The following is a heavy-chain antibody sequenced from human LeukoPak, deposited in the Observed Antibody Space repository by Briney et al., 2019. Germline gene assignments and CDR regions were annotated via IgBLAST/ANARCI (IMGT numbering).Heavy chain of an antibody. CDR2: ISGSGGST. V-gene: IGHV3-23*01. CDR1: GFTFSSYA. CDR3: ANGAGAMGSAYYFDY. Sequence: PGGSLRLSCAASGFTFSSYAMSWVRQAPGKGLEWVSAISGSGGSTYYADSVKGRFTISRDNSKNTLYLQMNSLRAEDTAVYYCANGAGAMGSAYYFDYWGQGTLVAVSS. J-gene: IGHJ4*02. D-gene: IGHD1-14*01.